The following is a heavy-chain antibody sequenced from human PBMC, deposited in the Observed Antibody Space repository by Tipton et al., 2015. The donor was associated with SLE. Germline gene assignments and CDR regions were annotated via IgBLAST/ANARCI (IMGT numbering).Heavy chain of an antibody. CDR1: GGTFSSYG. V-gene: IGHV1-18*01. Sequence: QSGPEVKKPGSSVKVSCKASGGTFSSYGISWVRQAPGQGLEWMGWISAYNGNTNYAQKFQGRVTMTTDTSTSTAYMELRSLRSDDTAVYYCARLPVVVGAFDIWGQGTMVTVSS. CDR3: ARLPVVVGAFDI. J-gene: IGHJ3*02. D-gene: IGHD2-2*01. CDR2: ISAYNGNT.